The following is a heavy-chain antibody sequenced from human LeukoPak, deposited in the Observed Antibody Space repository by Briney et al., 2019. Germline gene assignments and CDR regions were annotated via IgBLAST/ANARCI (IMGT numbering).Heavy chain of an antibody. J-gene: IGHJ4*02. CDR2: ISSSSSYI. V-gene: IGHV3-21*01. Sequence: GGSLRLSCAASGFTFSSYSMNWVRQAPGKGLECVSSISSSSSYIYYADSVKGRFTISRDNAKNSLYLQMNSLRAEDTAVYYCARISIAAAGTVIYYWGQGTLVTVSS. D-gene: IGHD6-13*01. CDR1: GFTFSSYS. CDR3: ARISIAAAGTVIYY.